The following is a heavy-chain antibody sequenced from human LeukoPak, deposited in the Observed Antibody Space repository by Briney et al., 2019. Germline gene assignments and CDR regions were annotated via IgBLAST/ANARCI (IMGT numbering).Heavy chain of an antibody. CDR3: ARVGYGDAYYFDY. V-gene: IGHV3-48*01. Sequence: GGSLRLSCAASGFTFSSYSMTWVRQAPGKGLEWVSYITFTSSTIHYADSVKGRFTISRDNAKSSLYLQMNSLRAEDTAVYYCARVGYGDAYYFDYWGQGTLVTVSS. D-gene: IGHD4-17*01. CDR2: ITFTSSTI. CDR1: GFTFSSYS. J-gene: IGHJ4*02.